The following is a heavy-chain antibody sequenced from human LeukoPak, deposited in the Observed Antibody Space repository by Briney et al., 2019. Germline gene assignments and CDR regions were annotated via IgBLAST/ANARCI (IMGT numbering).Heavy chain of an antibody. Sequence: SGGSLRLSCAASGFTVSSNYMSWVRQAPDRGLEWVAFIWHDESKKYYGNLVKGRFDISRDNSKSTLFLQMNSLRAEDTAVYYCAREGGVATLDYWGQGTLVTVSS. V-gene: IGHV3-33*08. CDR1: GFTVSSNY. CDR3: AREGGVATLDY. CDR2: IWHDESKK. J-gene: IGHJ4*02. D-gene: IGHD5-12*01.